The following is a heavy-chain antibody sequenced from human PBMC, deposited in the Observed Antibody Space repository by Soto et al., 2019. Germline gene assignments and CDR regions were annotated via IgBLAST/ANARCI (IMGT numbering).Heavy chain of an antibody. V-gene: IGHV3-30*18. CDR1: GFTFSSYG. D-gene: IGHD3-22*01. J-gene: IGHJ5*02. CDR3: AKHTTYYYDSSGFIRFDWFDP. CDR2: ISYDGSTK. Sequence: QVQLVESGGGVVQPGRSLRLSCAASGFTFSSYGMHWVRQAPGKGLEWVAVISYDGSTKYYADSVKGRFTISRDNSKNPLYLQMNSLRADDTAVYYCAKHTTYYYDSSGFIRFDWFDPWGPGTLVTVSS.